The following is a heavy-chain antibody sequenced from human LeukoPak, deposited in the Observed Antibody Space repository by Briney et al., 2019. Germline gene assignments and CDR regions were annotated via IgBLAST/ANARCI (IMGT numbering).Heavy chain of an antibody. CDR1: GVSITSYY. CDR3: ARDSSGGIDY. D-gene: IGHD6-19*01. V-gene: IGHV4-59*01. CDR2: IYYSGST. J-gene: IGHJ4*02. Sequence: SETLSLTCTVSGVSITSYYWSWIRQPPEKGLEWIGYIYYSGSTKYNPSLKSRVTISEDTSKNQFSLKLSSVTAADTAVYYCARDSSGGIDYWGQGTLVTVSS.